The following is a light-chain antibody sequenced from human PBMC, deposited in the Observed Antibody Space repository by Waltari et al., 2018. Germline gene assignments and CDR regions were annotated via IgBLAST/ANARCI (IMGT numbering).Light chain of an antibody. J-gene: IGLJ3*02. CDR3: CSYAGRSTWV. CDR2: DVT. V-gene: IGLV2-14*03. Sequence: QSALTQPASVSGSPGQSITISCTRASTAVGDYNYLSWYQQIPGKAPKVIIYDVTKRPSGVSNRFSGSKSGNAASLSISGLQAEDEAHYYCCSYAGRSTWVFGGGTKVTVL. CDR1: STAVGDYNY.